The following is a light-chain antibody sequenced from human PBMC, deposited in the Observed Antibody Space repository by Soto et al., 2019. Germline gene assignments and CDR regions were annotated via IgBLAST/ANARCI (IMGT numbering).Light chain of an antibody. CDR2: RNN. CDR3: AAWDDSLSALV. J-gene: IGLJ2*01. CDR1: SSNIGSNY. Sequence: QSVLTQPPSASGTPGQRVTISCSGSSSNIGSNYVYWYQQLPGTAPQLLIYRNNQRPSGVPDRFSGSKSGTSASLAISGLRSEDEADYYCAAWDDSLSALVFGGGTKLTV. V-gene: IGLV1-47*01.